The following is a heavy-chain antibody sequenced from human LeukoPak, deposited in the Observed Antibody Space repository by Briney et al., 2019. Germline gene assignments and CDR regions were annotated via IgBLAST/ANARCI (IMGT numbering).Heavy chain of an antibody. CDR2: IYPGDSDT. Sequence: GESPKISCKVSGYHFTTYWVGLGRQMPGEGAEWMGIIYPGDSDTRYSPSSQGQVPISADKSISTAYLQWRSLKASDTAMYYCVRRAAEWELLDHWGQGTLVTVSS. J-gene: IGHJ5*02. CDR3: VRRAAEWELLDH. D-gene: IGHD1-26*01. V-gene: IGHV5-51*01. CDR1: GYHFTTYW.